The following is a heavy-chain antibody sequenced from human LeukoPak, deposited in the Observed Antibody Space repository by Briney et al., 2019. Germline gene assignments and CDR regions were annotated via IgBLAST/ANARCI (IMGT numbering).Heavy chain of an antibody. D-gene: IGHD3-22*01. Sequence: ASVKVSCKASGYTFTNYGISWVRQAPGQGLEWVGWISAYNGSTNYAEKVQGRVTMTTDTSTSTAYMELRSLRSDDTAVYYCARYYDSSGYYEDYWGQGTLVTVSS. CDR1: GYTFTNYG. CDR2: ISAYNGST. V-gene: IGHV1-18*01. J-gene: IGHJ4*02. CDR3: ARYYDSSGYYEDY.